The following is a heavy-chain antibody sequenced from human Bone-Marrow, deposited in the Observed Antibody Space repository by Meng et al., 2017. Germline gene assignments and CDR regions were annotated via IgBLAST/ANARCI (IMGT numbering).Heavy chain of an antibody. D-gene: IGHD3-10*01. CDR1: GFTFSSYA. V-gene: IGHV3-7*01. CDR3: SRYSYYYGSDSRWFDP. CDR2: IKQDGSEK. J-gene: IGHJ5*02. Sequence: GESLKISCAASGFTFSSYAMSWVRQAPGKGLEWVANIKQDGSEKYYVDSVKGRFTISRDNAKNSLYLQMNSLRAEDTAVYYCSRYSYYYGSDSRWFDPWGQGTLVTVSS.